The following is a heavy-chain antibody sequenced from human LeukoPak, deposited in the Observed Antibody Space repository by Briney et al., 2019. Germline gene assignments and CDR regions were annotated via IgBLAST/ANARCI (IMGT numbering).Heavy chain of an antibody. CDR3: AKNGGYCSSTRCYRFDY. Sequence: GGSLRLSCAASGFTFSSYAMSWVRQAPGKGLEWVSTVGGSGSSTYYADSVRGRFTISRDNSKNTLYLQMNSLRAEDTAVYYCAKNGGYCSSTRCYRFDYWGQGTLVTVSS. V-gene: IGHV3-23*01. CDR1: GFTFSSYA. CDR2: VGGSGSST. D-gene: IGHD2-2*01. J-gene: IGHJ4*02.